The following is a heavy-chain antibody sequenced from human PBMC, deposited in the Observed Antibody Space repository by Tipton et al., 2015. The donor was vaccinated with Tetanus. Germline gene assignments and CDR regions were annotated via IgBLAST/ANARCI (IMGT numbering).Heavy chain of an antibody. V-gene: IGHV4-59*08. J-gene: IGHJ5*02. Sequence: TLSLTCTVSGGSISSYYWSWIRQPPGKGLEWIGYIYYSGSTNYNPSLKSRVTISVDTSKNQFSLKLSSVTAADTAVYYCARGANGGYCSGGSCGDWFDPWGQGTLVTVSS. CDR2: IYYSGST. CDR3: ARGANGGYCSGGSCGDWFDP. CDR1: GGSISSYY. D-gene: IGHD2-15*01.